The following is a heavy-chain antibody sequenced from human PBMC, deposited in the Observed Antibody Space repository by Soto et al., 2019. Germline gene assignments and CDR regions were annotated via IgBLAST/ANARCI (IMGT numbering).Heavy chain of an antibody. Sequence: QVQLVESGGGVVQPGRSLRLSCAASGFTFSSYGMHWVRQAPGKGLEWVAVIWYDGSNKYYADSVKGRFTISRDNSKNTLYLQMNSLRAEDTAVYYCARDLDSIAAAGMWGCDYWGQGTLVTVSS. CDR2: IWYDGSNK. CDR3: ARDLDSIAAAGMWGCDY. D-gene: IGHD6-13*01. V-gene: IGHV3-33*01. J-gene: IGHJ4*02. CDR1: GFTFSSYG.